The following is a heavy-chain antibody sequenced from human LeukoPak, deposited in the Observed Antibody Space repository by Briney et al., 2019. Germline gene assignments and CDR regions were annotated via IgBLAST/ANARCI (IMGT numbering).Heavy chain of an antibody. V-gene: IGHV4-34*01. Sequence: SETLSLTCAVYGGSFSGYYWSWIRQSPGKGLEWIGEVNHSGSINYNPSLKSRVTVSVDSSRNQFSLILGSVTAADTAVYYCAFTTGNYYLDYWGQGTRVTVSS. CDR1: GGSFSGYY. CDR2: VNHSGSI. D-gene: IGHD1-7*01. J-gene: IGHJ4*02. CDR3: AFTTGNYYLDY.